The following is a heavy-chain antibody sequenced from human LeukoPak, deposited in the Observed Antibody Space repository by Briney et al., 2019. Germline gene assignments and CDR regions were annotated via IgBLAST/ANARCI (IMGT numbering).Heavy chain of an antibody. D-gene: IGHD3-3*01. CDR2: ISSSSSYI. Sequence: GGSLRLSCAASGFTFSSYSMNWVRQAPGKGLEWVSSISSSSSYIYYADSVKGRFTISRDNAKNSLYLQMNSLRAEDTAVYYCARDKYDFWSGYSNWFDPWGPGTLVTVSS. CDR3: ARDKYDFWSGYSNWFDP. CDR1: GFTFSSYS. J-gene: IGHJ5*02. V-gene: IGHV3-21*01.